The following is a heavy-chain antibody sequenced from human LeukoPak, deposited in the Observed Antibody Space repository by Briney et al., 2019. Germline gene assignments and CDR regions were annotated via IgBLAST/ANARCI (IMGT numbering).Heavy chain of an antibody. D-gene: IGHD3-9*01. CDR3: GFDWSHAYFDY. Sequence: GGSLRLSCSASGFTFSNYALHWVRQAPGKGLEYVSAIGTNGGSTYYADSVKGRFTISRDNSKNTLYLQMSSLRAEDTAVYYCGFDWSHAYFDYWGQGTLVTVSS. V-gene: IGHV3-64D*06. J-gene: IGHJ4*02. CDR1: GFTFSNYA. CDR2: IGTNGGST.